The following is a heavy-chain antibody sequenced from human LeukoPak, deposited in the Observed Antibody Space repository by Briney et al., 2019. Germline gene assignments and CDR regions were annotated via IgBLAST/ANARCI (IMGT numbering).Heavy chain of an antibody. J-gene: IGHJ4*02. V-gene: IGHV3-23*01. CDR2: IXGSGGXT. D-gene: IGHD4-23*01. CDR1: GXTFXXXA. Sequence: GGSLRLSCAASGXTFXXXAXXXXXXAXGXXLXXVXXIXGSGGXTYYADSVKGRFTISRDNSKNTLYLQMNSLRAEDTAVYYCAKVSGNDDYGGNVLDYWGQGTLVTVSS. CDR3: AKVSGNDDYGGNVLDY.